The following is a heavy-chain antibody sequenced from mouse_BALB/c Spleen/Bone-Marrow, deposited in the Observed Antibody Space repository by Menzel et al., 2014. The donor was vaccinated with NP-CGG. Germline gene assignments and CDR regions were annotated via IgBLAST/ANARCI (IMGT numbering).Heavy chain of an antibody. J-gene: IGHJ2*01. CDR3: ASYYGYAFDY. CDR1: GFNIKDTY. D-gene: IGHD2-14*01. Sequence: EVKLMESGAELVKPGASVKLSCTGSGFNIKDTYMHWVKQRPEQGLEWIGRIDPANGNTKYDPKFQGKATITADTSSNTAYLQLSSLTSYDTAVYYCASYYGYAFDYGGQGTTLTVSS. V-gene: IGHV14-3*02. CDR2: IDPANGNT.